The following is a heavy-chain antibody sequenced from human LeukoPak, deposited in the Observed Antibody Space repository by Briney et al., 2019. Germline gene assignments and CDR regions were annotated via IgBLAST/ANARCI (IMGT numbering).Heavy chain of an antibody. Sequence: PGGSLRLSCAASGFTFSSYGMYWVRQAPGKGLEWVAVIWYDGSNKYYADSVKGRFTISRDNSKSTLYLQMNSLRAEDTAVYYCARDRGSYFDYWGQGTLVTVSS. CDR1: GFTFSSYG. D-gene: IGHD3-16*01. V-gene: IGHV3-33*07. J-gene: IGHJ4*02. CDR2: IWYDGSNK. CDR3: ARDRGSYFDY.